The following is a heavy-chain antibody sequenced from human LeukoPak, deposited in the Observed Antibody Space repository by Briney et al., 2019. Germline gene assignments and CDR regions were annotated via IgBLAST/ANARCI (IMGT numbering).Heavy chain of an antibody. Sequence: GGSLRLSCVASGFDIRHYYMSWVRQAPGKGLEWVADIRNDGSNIYNVDSVRGRFTISRDNAKNSLFLQMNSLKDEDTAVYYCARDGSGRDFSLDYWGQGTLVTVSS. CDR3: ARDGSGRDFSLDY. CDR1: GFDIRHYY. CDR2: IRNDGSNI. D-gene: IGHD3-10*01. J-gene: IGHJ4*02. V-gene: IGHV3-7*04.